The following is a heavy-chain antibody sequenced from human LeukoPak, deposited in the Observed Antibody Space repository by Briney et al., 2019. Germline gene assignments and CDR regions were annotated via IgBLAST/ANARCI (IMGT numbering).Heavy chain of an antibody. V-gene: IGHV3-66*01. J-gene: IGHJ4*02. CDR2: IYGGGST. D-gene: IGHD2-15*01. Sequence: GGSLRLSCAASGVTVSSNYMSWVRQAPGKGLEWVSAIYGGGSTSYADAVKGRFIISRDSSKNTLFLQMNRLRPEDAAVYYCAKAPVTTCRGTFCYPFDYWGLGTLVTVSS. CDR1: GVTVSSNY. CDR3: AKAPVTTCRGTFCYPFDY.